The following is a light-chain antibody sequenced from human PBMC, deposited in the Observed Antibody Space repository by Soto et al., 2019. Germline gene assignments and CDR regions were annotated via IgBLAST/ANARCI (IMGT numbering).Light chain of an antibody. V-gene: IGLV4-69*01. Sequence: QLVLTQSPSASASLGASVKRTCTLSSGHSSYAIAWHQQQPEKGPRYLMKLNSDGSHSKGDGIPDRFSGSSSGAERYLTISSLQSEDEADYYCQTWGTGIVVFGGGTKLNVL. CDR3: QTWGTGIVV. J-gene: IGLJ2*01. CDR1: SGHSSYA. CDR2: LNSDGSH.